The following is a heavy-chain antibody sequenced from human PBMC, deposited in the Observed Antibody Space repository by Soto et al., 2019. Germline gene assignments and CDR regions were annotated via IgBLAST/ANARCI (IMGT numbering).Heavy chain of an antibody. CDR2: IYYSGST. V-gene: IGHV4-59*01. D-gene: IGHD6-19*01. Sequence: SETLSLTCTVSRGSISTYYWSWLRQPPGKGLEWIGYIYYSGSTSYNPSLKSRVTISVDTSKNQFSLKLRSVTAADTAVYYCASDPSSGWDEGYGMDVWGQGTTVTVSS. CDR1: RGSISTYY. CDR3: ASDPSSGWDEGYGMDV. J-gene: IGHJ6*02.